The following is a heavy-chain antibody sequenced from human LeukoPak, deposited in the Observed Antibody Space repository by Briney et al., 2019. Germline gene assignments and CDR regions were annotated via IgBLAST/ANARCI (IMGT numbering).Heavy chain of an antibody. D-gene: IGHD3-22*01. CDR1: GFTFSSYG. V-gene: IGHV3-30*02. CDR2: IRYDGSNK. CDR3: AKGTGYYDSSGSPY. J-gene: IGHJ4*02. Sequence: GGSLRLSCAASGFTFSSYGMHWVRQAPGKGLEWVAFIRYDGSNKYYADSVKGRFTISRDNSKNTLYLQMNSLRVEDTAVYYCAKGTGYYDSSGSPYWGQGTLVTVSS.